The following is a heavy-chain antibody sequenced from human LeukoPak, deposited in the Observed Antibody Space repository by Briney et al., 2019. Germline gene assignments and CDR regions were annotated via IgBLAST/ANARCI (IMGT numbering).Heavy chain of an antibody. D-gene: IGHD6-6*01. CDR2: TYYRSKWYN. CDR1: GDSVSSNSAA. V-gene: IGHV6-1*01. CDR3: ARNPSSSIAARAWFDP. J-gene: IGHJ5*02. Sequence: SQTLSLTCAISGDSVSSNSAAWNWIRQSPSRGLEWLGRTYYRSKWYNDYAVSVKSRITINPDTSKNQFSLQLNSVTPEDTAVYYCARNPSSSIAARAWFDPWGQGTLVTVSS.